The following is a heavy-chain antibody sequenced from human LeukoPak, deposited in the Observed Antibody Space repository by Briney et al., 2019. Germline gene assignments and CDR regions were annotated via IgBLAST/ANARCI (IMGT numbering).Heavy chain of an antibody. CDR1: GGSISSYY. J-gene: IGHJ3*02. Sequence: PSETLSLTCTVSGGSISSYYWSWIRQPPGKGLEWIGYIYYSGSTNYNPSLKSRVTISVDKSKNQFSLKLSSVTAADTAVYYCARAPDYYDSSGPNAFDIWGQGTMVTVSS. V-gene: IGHV4-59*12. CDR2: IYYSGST. CDR3: ARAPDYYDSSGPNAFDI. D-gene: IGHD3-22*01.